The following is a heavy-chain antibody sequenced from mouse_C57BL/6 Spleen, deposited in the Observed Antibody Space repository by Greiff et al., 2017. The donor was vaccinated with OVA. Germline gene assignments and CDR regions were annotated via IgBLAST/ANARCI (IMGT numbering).Heavy chain of an antibody. Sequence: VQLQQPGAELVRPGSSVKLSCKASGYTFTSYWMDWVKQRPGQGLEWIGNIYPSDSETHYNQKFKDKATLTVDKSSSTAYMQLSSLTSEDSAVYDCARSLWYFDVWGTGTTVTVSS. CDR2: IYPSDSET. CDR1: GYTFTSYW. V-gene: IGHV1-61*01. D-gene: IGHD6-2*01. J-gene: IGHJ1*03. CDR3: ARSLWYFDV.